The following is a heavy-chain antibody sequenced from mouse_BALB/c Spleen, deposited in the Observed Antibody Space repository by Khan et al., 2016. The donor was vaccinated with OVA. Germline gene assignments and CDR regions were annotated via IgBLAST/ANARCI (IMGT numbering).Heavy chain of an antibody. CDR1: GFTFTDYY. J-gene: IGHJ1*01. Sequence: EVELVESGGGLVQPGGSLRLSCATSGFTFTDYYISWVRQPPGKSLEWLGFIRNKAKDYTTEYSAPVEGQFTISRDNSQSIVYLQMNTLRSEDSATYYCARETVVDVYWYLDVWGAGTTVTVSS. D-gene: IGHD1-1*01. CDR2: IRNKAKDYTT. V-gene: IGHV7-3*02. CDR3: ARETVVDVYWYLDV.